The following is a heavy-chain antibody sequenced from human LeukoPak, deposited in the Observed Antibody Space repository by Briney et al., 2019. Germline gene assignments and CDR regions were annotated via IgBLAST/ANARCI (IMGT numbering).Heavy chain of an antibody. D-gene: IGHD3-9*01. J-gene: IGHJ5*02. CDR1: GYTFTGYY. V-gene: IGHV1-2*02. CDR2: INPNSGGT. CDR3: AREMENYDILTGYYNNWFDP. Sequence: GASVKVSCKASGYTFTGYYMHWVRQAPGQGLEWMGWINPNSGGTNYAQKFQGRVTMTRDTSISTAYMELSRLRSDDTAVYYCAREMENYDILTGYYNNWFDPWGQGTLVTVSS.